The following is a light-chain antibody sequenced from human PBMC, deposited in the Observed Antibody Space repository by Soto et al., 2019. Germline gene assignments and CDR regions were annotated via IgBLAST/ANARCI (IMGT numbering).Light chain of an antibody. CDR3: QQYDKWPPRT. Sequence: EIVMTHSPTILSVSPGERATLSCRASQSVSSSLAWYQQQPGQQPRLLLYGVYTRAPGTPARFSGSGSGTEFTLTISSLQSEDSAVYYCQQYDKWPPRTFGQGTQVDI. J-gene: IGKJ1*01. V-gene: IGKV3D-15*01. CDR1: QSVSSS. CDR2: GVY.